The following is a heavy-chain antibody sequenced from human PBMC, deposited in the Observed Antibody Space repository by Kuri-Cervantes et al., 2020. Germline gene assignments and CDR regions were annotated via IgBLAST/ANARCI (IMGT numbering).Heavy chain of an antibody. CDR1: GYTFTGYY. CDR3: ARDGRSGGSYINWFDP. J-gene: IGHJ5*02. CDR2: INPNSGGT. D-gene: IGHD2-15*01. Sequence: ASVKVSCKASGYTFTGYYMHWVRQAPGQGLEWMGWINPNSGGTNYAQKFQGRVTMTRDTSISTAYMELSRLRSDDTAVYYCARDGRSGGSYINWFDPWGQGTLGTVSS. V-gene: IGHV1-2*02.